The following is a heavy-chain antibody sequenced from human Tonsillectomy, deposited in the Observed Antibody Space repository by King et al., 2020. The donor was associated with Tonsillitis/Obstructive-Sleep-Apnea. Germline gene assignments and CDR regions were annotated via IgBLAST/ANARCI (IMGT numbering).Heavy chain of an antibody. J-gene: IGHJ6*04. Sequence: VQLQQWGAGLLKPSETLSLTCAVYGGSFSGYYWSWIRQPPGKGLEWIGEINHSGSTNYNPSLKSRVTISVDTSKNQFSLKLSSVTAADTAVYYCARGPMGPSWGKGTTVTVSS. CDR2: INHSGST. CDR3: ARGPMGPS. D-gene: IGHD3-16*01. V-gene: IGHV4-34*01. CDR1: GGSFSGYY.